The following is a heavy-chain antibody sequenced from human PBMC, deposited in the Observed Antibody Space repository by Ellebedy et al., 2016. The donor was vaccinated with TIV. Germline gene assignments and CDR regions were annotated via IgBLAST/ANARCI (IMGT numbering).Heavy chain of an antibody. D-gene: IGHD6-13*01. CDR1: GFTFGSFA. CDR3: AKCGATTWYDWFDP. Sequence: GESLKISXAASGFTFGSFAMTWVRQAPGKGLEWVAGITGSGSSADYADSVKGRFTISRDNPKNTLYLQMNSLRAEDTAVYYCAKCGATTWYDWFDPWGQGTLVTVSS. V-gene: IGHV3-23*01. CDR2: ITGSGSSA. J-gene: IGHJ5*02.